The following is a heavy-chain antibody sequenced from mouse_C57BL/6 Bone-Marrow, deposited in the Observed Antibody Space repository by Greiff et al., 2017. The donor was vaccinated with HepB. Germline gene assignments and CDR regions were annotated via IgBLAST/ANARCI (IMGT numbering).Heavy chain of an antibody. J-gene: IGHJ3*01. CDR1: GYSITSGYY. Sequence: DVQLQESGPGLVKPSQSLSLTCSVTGYSITSGYYWNWIRQFPGNKLEWMGYISYDGSNNYNPSLKNRISITRDTSKNQFFLKLNSVTTEDTATYYCAREFITTVPAWFAYWGQGTLVTVSA. CDR2: ISYDGSN. CDR3: AREFITTVPAWFAY. V-gene: IGHV3-6*01. D-gene: IGHD1-1*01.